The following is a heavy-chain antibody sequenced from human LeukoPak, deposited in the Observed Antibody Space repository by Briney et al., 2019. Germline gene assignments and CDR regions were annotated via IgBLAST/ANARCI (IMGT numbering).Heavy chain of an antibody. J-gene: IGHJ4*02. V-gene: IGHV4-38-2*01. CDR1: GYSISSGYY. Sequence: SETLSLTCAVSGYSISSGYYWGWIRQPPGKGLEWIGSIYHSGSTYYNPSLKSRVTISVDTSKNQFSLKLSSVTAADTAVYYCASLHGDYENYWGQGTLVTVS. CDR2: IYHSGST. CDR3: ASLHGDYENY. D-gene: IGHD4-17*01.